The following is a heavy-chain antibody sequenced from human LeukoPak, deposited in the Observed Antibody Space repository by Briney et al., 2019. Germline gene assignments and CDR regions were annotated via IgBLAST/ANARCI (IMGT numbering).Heavy chain of an antibody. V-gene: IGHV3-23*01. D-gene: IGHD3-3*01. CDR3: ARANYDFWSGYYINYFDY. CDR2: ISGSGGST. CDR1: GFTVSSNY. J-gene: IGHJ4*02. Sequence: GGSLRLSCAASGFTVSSNYMSWVRQAPGKGLEWVSAISGSGGSTYYADSVKGRFTISRDNSKNTLYLQMNSLRAEDTAVYYCARANYDFWSGYYINYFDYWGQGTLVTVSS.